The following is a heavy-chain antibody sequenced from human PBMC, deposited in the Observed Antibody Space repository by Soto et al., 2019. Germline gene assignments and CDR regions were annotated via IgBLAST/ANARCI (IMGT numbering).Heavy chain of an antibody. Sequence: EVQLVESGGGLIQPGGSLRLSCAASGFTVSNNYMTWVRQAPGKGLEWVSIIYARGTTYYADSVKGRFIISRDNSDNTLYLHMNNLRAEDTAMYYCARERDTTGYILRYWGQGTLVTVSS. CDR1: GFTVSNNY. D-gene: IGHD3-9*01. J-gene: IGHJ4*02. CDR2: IYARGTT. CDR3: ARERDTTGYILRY. V-gene: IGHV3-53*01.